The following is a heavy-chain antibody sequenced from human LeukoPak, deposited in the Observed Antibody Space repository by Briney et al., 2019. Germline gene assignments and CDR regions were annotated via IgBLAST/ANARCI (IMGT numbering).Heavy chain of an antibody. V-gene: IGHV3-30*02. Sequence: GGSLRLSCAASGFTFSSYGMHWVRQAPGKGLEWVPFIRYDGSTKYYADSVKGRFTISRDNSKDTLYLQMNSLRAEDTAVFYCAKDRGGSYYYYYYMDVWGKGTTVTVSS. CDR3: AKDRGGSYYYYYYMDV. J-gene: IGHJ6*03. CDR2: IRYDGSTK. CDR1: GFTFSSYG. D-gene: IGHD2-15*01.